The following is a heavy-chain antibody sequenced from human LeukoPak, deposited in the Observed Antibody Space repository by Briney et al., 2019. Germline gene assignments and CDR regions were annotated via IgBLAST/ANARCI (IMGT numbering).Heavy chain of an antibody. CDR1: GFTFDDYA. D-gene: IGHD6-13*01. CDR2: ISWNSGSI. CDR3: AKGRIAAAGTPLDV. J-gene: IGHJ6*02. Sequence: GRSLRLSCAASGFTFDDYAMHWVRQAPGKGLEWVSGISWNSGSIGYADSVKGRFTISRDNAKNSLYLQMNSPRAEDTALYYCAKGRIAAAGTPLDVWGQGTTVTVSS. V-gene: IGHV3-9*01.